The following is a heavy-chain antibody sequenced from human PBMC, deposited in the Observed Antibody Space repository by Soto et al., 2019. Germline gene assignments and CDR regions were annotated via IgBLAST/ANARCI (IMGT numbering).Heavy chain of an antibody. J-gene: IGHJ4*02. D-gene: IGHD2-2*01. CDR3: ARGRGVHCSSTSCYGFGY. CDR1: GGSFSGYY. CDR2: INHSGST. V-gene: IGHV4-34*01. Sequence: QVQLQQWGAGLLKPSETLSLTCAVYGGSFSGYYWSWIRQPPGKGLEWIGEINHSGSTNYNPSLKSRVTISVDTSKNQCSLKLSSVTAADTAVYYCARGRGVHCSSTSCYGFGYWGQGTLVTVSS.